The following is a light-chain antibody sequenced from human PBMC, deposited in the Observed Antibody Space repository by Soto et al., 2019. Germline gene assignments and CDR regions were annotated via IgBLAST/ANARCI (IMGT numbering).Light chain of an antibody. CDR1: QSVSSN. V-gene: IGKV3-15*01. CDR2: GAS. J-gene: IGKJ4*01. Sequence: EIVMTQSPATLSVSPGERATLSCRASQSVSSNLAWYQQKPGQAPRLLIYGASTRATGIPARFSGSGSGTEFTLTISRLQSEDFAVYYCQQYNNWPPLTFGSGTKVEIK. CDR3: QQYNNWPPLT.